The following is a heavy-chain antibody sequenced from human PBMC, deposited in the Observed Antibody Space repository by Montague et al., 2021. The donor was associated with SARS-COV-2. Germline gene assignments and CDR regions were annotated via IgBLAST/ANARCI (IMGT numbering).Heavy chain of an antibody. CDR2: FDPEHGET. J-gene: IGHJ3*01. V-gene: IGHV1-24*01. D-gene: IGHD3-3*02. CDR1: GYTLSEVP. Sequence: SVKVSCKASGYTLSEVPIHWVRQAPGEGLEWMGSFDPEHGETLYTQKFQGRVTMTEDPSTETAYLELSNLISDDTATYYCATESILGVVIYVFAFWGQGTLVTVSS. CDR3: ATESILGVVIYVFAF.